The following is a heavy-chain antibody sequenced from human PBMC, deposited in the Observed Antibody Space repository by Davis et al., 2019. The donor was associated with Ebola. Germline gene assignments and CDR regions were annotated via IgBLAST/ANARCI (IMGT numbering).Heavy chain of an antibody. CDR2: INPNSGNT. CDR3: ARAVSTWLVFGYFDY. Sequence: ASVKVSCKASGYTFTGYYMHWVRQAPGQGLEWMGWINPNSGNTGYAQKFQGRVTMTRNTSISTAYMELSRLRSDDTAVYYCARAVSTWLVFGYFDYWGQGTLVTVSS. D-gene: IGHD6-19*01. V-gene: IGHV1-2*02. CDR1: GYTFTGYY. J-gene: IGHJ4*02.